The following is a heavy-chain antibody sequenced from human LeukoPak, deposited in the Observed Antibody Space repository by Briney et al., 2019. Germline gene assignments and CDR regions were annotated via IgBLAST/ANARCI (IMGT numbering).Heavy chain of an antibody. CDR3: ARNHLGLGV. V-gene: IGHV1-18*01. D-gene: IGHD7-27*01. CDR2: ISAFNGNT. CDR1: GYTFITYG. J-gene: IGHJ3*01. Sequence: ASVKVSCKASGYTFITYGITWVRQAPGQGLEWMGWISAFNGNTNYAQKLQDRVTMTTDTSMSTAYMELRSLRSDDTALYYCARNHLGLGVWGQGTMVTVSA.